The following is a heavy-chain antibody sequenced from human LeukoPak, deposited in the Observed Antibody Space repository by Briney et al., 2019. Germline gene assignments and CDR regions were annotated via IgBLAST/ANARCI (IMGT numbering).Heavy chain of an antibody. Sequence: SETLSLTCTVSGGSISSYYWSWIRQPPGKGLEWIGYIYYSGSTNYKPSLKSRVTISVDTSKNQFSLKLSSVTAADTAIYYCARARITMVRGVIIIRGGHFDSWGQGTLVTVSS. CDR2: IYYSGST. J-gene: IGHJ4*02. V-gene: IGHV4-59*12. CDR3: ARARITMVRGVIIIRGGHFDS. CDR1: GGSISSYY. D-gene: IGHD3-10*01.